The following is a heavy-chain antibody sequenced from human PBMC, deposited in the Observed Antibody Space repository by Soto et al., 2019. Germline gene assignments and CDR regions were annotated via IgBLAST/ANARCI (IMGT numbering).Heavy chain of an antibody. CDR3: AKGPLTAAIFFNWFDP. D-gene: IGHD2-2*01. J-gene: IGHJ5*02. Sequence: EVQLLESGGGLVQPGGSLRLSCAASGFTFSSYAMSWVRQAPGKGLEWVSAISGSGGSTYYADSVKGRFTISRDNSKNTLDLQMNSRRTDDTAVYYCAKGPLTAAIFFNWFDPWGQGTLVTVSS. V-gene: IGHV3-23*01. CDR1: GFTFSSYA. CDR2: ISGSGGST.